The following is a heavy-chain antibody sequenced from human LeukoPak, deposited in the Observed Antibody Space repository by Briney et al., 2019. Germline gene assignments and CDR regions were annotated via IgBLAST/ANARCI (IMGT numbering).Heavy chain of an antibody. CDR2: INYGGNT. Sequence: SETLSLTCIVSGGSLSTDYWSCSREPPGKGLEWIGYINYGGNTQYNPSLKSQVTISVDTSKKQFSLKLSSVTAADTAVYYCARHDLRGGAFDSWGQGTMVTVSS. CDR3: ARHDLRGGAFDS. D-gene: IGHD4-17*01. J-gene: IGHJ3*02. CDR1: GGSLSTDY. V-gene: IGHV4-59*08.